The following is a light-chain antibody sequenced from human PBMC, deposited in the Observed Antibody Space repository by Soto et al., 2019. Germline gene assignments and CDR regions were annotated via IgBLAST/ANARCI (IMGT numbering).Light chain of an antibody. Sequence: EIVMTQSPATLSVSPGERATLSCRASQRVSSNLAWYQQKPGQAPSLLIYGASTRATGIPARFSGSVSGTELTLTISSLKSEDFAVYYCQQYNNWPPWTFGQETKVEIE. J-gene: IGKJ1*01. CDR1: QRVSSN. CDR2: GAS. CDR3: QQYNNWPPWT. V-gene: IGKV3-15*01.